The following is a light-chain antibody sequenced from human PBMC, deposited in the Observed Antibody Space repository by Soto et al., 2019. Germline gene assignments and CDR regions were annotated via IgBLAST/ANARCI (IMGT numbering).Light chain of an antibody. CDR2: GAS. Sequence: IVLTPSPGTLSLSPGERTTLSCRASQSISRYLAWYQQKPGQGPRLLIYGASSRATGTPDRFSGSGSGTDFTLTINRLEPEDFAVYYCQQYGSSPVTFGQGTRLEIK. CDR3: QQYGSSPVT. V-gene: IGKV3-20*01. J-gene: IGKJ5*01. CDR1: QSISRY.